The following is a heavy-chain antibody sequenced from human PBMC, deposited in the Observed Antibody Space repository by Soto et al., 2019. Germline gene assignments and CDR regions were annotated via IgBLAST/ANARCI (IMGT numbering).Heavy chain of an antibody. D-gene: IGHD3-3*01. CDR1: GGSISSSSYY. CDR2: IYYSGST. CDR3: ARHHVLRFLEWLSPTSNWFDP. J-gene: IGHJ5*02. V-gene: IGHV4-39*01. Sequence: PSETLSLTCTVSGGSISSSSYYWGWIRQPPGKGLEGVGSIYYSGSTYYNPSLKSRVTISVDTSKNQFSLKLSSVTAADTAVYYCARHHVLRFLEWLSPTSNWFDPWGQGTLVTVSS.